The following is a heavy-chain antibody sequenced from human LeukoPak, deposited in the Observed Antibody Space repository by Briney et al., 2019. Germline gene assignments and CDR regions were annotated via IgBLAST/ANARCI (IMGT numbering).Heavy chain of an antibody. Sequence: GGSLRLSCAASGFTVSSNYMSWVRQAPGKGLEWVSVIYSGGSTYYADSVKGRFTISRDNSKNTLYLQMNSLRAEDTAVYYCARVVSRGYYYYYGMDVWGQGTTVTVSS. D-gene: IGHD3-10*01. CDR3: ARVVSRGYYYYYGMDV. J-gene: IGHJ6*02. CDR1: GFTVSSNY. CDR2: IYSGGST. V-gene: IGHV3-53*01.